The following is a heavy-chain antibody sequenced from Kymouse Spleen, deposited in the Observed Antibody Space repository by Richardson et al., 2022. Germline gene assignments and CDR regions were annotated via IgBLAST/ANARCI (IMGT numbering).Heavy chain of an antibody. V-gene: IGHV4-34*01. D-gene: IGHD4-11,IGHD4-11*01. CDR3: ARGGGYDYSKGDWFDP. CDR1: GGSFSGYY. J-gene: IGHJ5*02. CDR2: INHSGST. Sequence: QVQLQQWGAGLLKPSETLSLTCAVYGGSFSGYYWSWIRQPPGKGLEWIGEINHSGSTNYNPSLKSRVTISVDTSKNQFSLKLSSVTAADTAVYYCARGGGYDYSKGDWFDPWGQGTLVTVSS.